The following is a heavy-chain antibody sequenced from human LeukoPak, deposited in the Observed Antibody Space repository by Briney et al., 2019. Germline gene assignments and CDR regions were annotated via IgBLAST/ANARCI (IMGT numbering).Heavy chain of an antibody. V-gene: IGHV4-59*01. D-gene: IGHD1-26*01. CDR3: ATQGWELLSFDY. Sequence: PSETLFLTCTVSGGSISSYYWSWIRQPPGKGLEWIGYIYYSGSTNYNPSLKSLVTISVDTSKNQFSLKLSSVTAADTAVYYCATQGWELLSFDYWGQGTLVTVSS. J-gene: IGHJ4*02. CDR1: GGSISSYY. CDR2: IYYSGST.